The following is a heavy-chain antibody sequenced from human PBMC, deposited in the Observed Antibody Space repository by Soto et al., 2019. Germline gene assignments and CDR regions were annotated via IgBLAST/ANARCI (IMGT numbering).Heavy chain of an antibody. CDR1: GFTFGDYA. D-gene: IGHD3-3*01. Sequence: GGSLRLSCTASGFTFGDYAMSWFRQAPGKGLEWVGFIRSKAYGGTTEYAASVKGRFTISRDDSKSIAYLQMNSLKTEDTAVYYCTREWLSAIFGVVIGPYYYYMDVWGKGTTVTVSS. J-gene: IGHJ6*03. V-gene: IGHV3-49*03. CDR2: IRSKAYGGTT. CDR3: TREWLSAIFGVVIGPYYYYMDV.